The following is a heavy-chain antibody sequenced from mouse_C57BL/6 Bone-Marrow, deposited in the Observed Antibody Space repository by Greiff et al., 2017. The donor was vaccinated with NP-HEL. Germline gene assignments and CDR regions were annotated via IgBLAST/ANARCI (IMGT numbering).Heavy chain of an antibody. CDR1: GFTFSDYG. CDR2: ISSGSSTI. CDR3: ARRWEGYYAMDY. V-gene: IGHV5-17*01. D-gene: IGHD1-1*02. J-gene: IGHJ4*01. Sequence: EVQLVESGGGLVKPGGSLKLSCAASGFTFSDYGMHWVRQAPEKGLEWVAYISSGSSTIYYADTVKGRFTISRDNAKNTLFLQMTSLRSEDTAMYYCARRWEGYYAMDYWGQGTSVTVSS.